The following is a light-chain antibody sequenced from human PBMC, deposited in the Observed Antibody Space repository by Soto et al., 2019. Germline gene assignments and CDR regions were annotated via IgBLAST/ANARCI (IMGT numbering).Light chain of an antibody. V-gene: IGLV7-43*01. CDR2: TTS. J-gene: IGLJ3*02. Sequence: TVVTQEHSLTVSQGGTVTLTCATSTGAVTSGYFANWFQQKPGQAPRPLIYTTSNKHSWTPARFAGSLLGGKAALTLSGVQPEDEAEYYCLLYYGGAWVFGGGTQLTVL. CDR1: TGAVTSGYF. CDR3: LLYYGGAWV.